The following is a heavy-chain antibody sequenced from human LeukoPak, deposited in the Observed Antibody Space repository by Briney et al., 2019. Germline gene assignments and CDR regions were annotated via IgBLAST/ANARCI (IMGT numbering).Heavy chain of an antibody. CDR2: ISAYNGNT. Sequence: GASVKVSCKASGYTFTSYGISWVRQAPGQGLEWMGWISAYNGNTNYAQKFQGRVTITRDTSASTAYMELSSLRSEDTAVYYCARDLIVVVPAAESPEAFDIWGQGTMVTVSS. D-gene: IGHD2-2*01. J-gene: IGHJ3*02. V-gene: IGHV1-18*01. CDR3: ARDLIVVVPAAESPEAFDI. CDR1: GYTFTSYG.